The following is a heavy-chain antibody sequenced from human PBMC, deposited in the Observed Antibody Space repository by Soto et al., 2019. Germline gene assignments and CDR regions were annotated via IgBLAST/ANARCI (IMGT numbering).Heavy chain of an antibody. CDR2: IYHRGST. D-gene: IGHD6-19*01. V-gene: IGHV4-4*02. J-gene: IGHJ4*02. CDR1: GGSISSSNW. Sequence: QVQLQESGPGRVKPSGTLSLTCAVSGGSISSSNWWSWVRQPPGKGLEWIGAIYHRGSTNYNPSLKRRVPITVDKSTTQFSLKLSSVTAADTAVYYCARVAVAGTRVDYWGQGTLVTVSS. CDR3: ARVAVAGTRVDY.